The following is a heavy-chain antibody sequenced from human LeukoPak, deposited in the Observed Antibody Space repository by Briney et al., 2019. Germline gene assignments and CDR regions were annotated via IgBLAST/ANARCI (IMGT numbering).Heavy chain of an antibody. D-gene: IGHD3-10*01. V-gene: IGHV3-30*03. CDR2: ISYDGSNK. J-gene: IGHJ6*02. Sequence: GRSLRLSCAASGFTFSSYGMHWVRQAPGKGLEWVAVISYDGSNKYYADSVKGRFTISRDNSKNTLYLQMNSLRAEDTAVYYCARDPSSRTLWFGELSFYYGMDVWGQGTTVTVSS. CDR1: GFTFSSYG. CDR3: ARDPSSRTLWFGELSFYYGMDV.